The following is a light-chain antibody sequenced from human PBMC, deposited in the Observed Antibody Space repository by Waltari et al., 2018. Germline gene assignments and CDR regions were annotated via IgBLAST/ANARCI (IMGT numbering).Light chain of an antibody. V-gene: IGKV1-39*01. Sequence: DIQMPQSPSSLSASVGDTVSITCRASQRINGYISWYQQKPGKAPKLLISAASSLSSGVPIRFSGSESATDYTLVVSSLHPADVATYFCQQTYSPPYTFGQGTKLEI. CDR1: QRINGY. CDR3: QQTYSPPYT. J-gene: IGKJ2*01. CDR2: AAS.